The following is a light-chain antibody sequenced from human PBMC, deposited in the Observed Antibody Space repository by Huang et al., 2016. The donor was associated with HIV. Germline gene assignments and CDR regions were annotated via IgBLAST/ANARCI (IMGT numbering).Light chain of an antibody. CDR3: QYGET. Sequence: DIQLTQSPSTLSASVGDRLTTTCRASQNISSWLAWYQQKPGKAPKLLIYKISSLEIGVPSRFSGSGSGTKFTLTINSLQPDDIGTYYCQYGETFGQGSKVEVK. J-gene: IGKJ1*01. CDR2: KIS. V-gene: IGKV1-5*03. CDR1: QNISSW.